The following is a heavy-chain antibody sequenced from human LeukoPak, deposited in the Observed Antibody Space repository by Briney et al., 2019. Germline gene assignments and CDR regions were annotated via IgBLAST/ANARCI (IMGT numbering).Heavy chain of an antibody. CDR3: ARERSSSGGHNWFDP. CDR2: VYYTGVT. V-gene: IGHV4-39*07. Sequence: SETLSLTCTVSGGYIITSGRYWGWIRQPPGKGLEWIGSVYYTGVTSTNPFFRSRMSISVDTSKNQFSLNLTSVTAADAAVYYCARERSSSGGHNWFDPWGQGTLVTVSS. J-gene: IGHJ5*02. CDR1: GGYIITSGRY. D-gene: IGHD4-23*01.